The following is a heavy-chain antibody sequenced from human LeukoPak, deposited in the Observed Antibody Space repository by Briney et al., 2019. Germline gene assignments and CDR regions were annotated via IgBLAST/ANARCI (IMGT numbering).Heavy chain of an antibody. V-gene: IGHV1-8*01. Sequence: ASGKVSCKASGYTFTSYDINWVRQATGQGPEWMGWMNPNSGNTGYAQKFQGRVTMTRNTSISTAYMELSSLRSEDTAVYYCARLYDSSGYSYWGQGTLVTVSS. CDR1: GYTFTSYD. CDR2: MNPNSGNT. CDR3: ARLYDSSGYSY. J-gene: IGHJ4*02. D-gene: IGHD3-22*01.